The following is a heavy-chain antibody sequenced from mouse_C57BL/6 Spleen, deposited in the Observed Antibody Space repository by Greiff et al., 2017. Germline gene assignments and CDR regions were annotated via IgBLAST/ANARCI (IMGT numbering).Heavy chain of an antibody. CDR2: IDPSDSYT. V-gene: IGHV1-59*01. J-gene: IGHJ2*01. CDR1: GYTFTSYW. Sequence: QVQLQQPGAELVRPGTSVKLSCKASGYTFTSYWMHWVKQRPGQGLEWIGVIDPSDSYTNYNQKFKGKATLTVDTSSSTAYMQLSSLTSEDSAVYYCARGVLGYGSSSYFDYWGQGTTLTVSS. D-gene: IGHD1-1*01. CDR3: ARGVLGYGSSSYFDY.